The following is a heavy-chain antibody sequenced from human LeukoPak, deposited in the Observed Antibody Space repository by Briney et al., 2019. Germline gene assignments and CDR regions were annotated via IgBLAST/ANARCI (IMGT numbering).Heavy chain of an antibody. CDR2: IQYDGSNK. CDR1: GFTLSGYA. Sequence: GGSLRLSCAASGFTLSGYAMHWVRQAPGKGLEWVAFIQYDGSNKYGDSMKGRFTISRDNAKNSLYLQMNSLRAEDTAVYYCARDGSSGWYDYWGQGTLVTVSS. D-gene: IGHD6-19*01. V-gene: IGHV3-30*02. CDR3: ARDGSSGWYDY. J-gene: IGHJ4*02.